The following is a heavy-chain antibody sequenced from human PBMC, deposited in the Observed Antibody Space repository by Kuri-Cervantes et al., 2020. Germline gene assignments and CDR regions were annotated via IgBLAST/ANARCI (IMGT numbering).Heavy chain of an antibody. D-gene: IGHD6-6*01. V-gene: IGHV3-13*01. CDR2: IATTGDT. CDR1: GFTFSSYD. CDR3: ARDSSSYYYYGMDV. J-gene: IGHJ6*02. Sequence: GGSLRLSCAASGFTFSSYDMHWVRQVTGKGLEWVSAIATTGDTYYSGSVKGRFTISRENAKSSMYLQMNSLRAEDTAVYYCARDSSSYYYYGMDVWGQGTRSPSP.